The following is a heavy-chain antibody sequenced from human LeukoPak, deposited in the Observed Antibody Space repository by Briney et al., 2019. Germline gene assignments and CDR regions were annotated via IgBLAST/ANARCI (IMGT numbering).Heavy chain of an antibody. CDR1: GFTFSNAG. Sequence: PGGSLRLSCAASGFTFSNAGMSWVRQAPGKGLEWVGRIKSKTDGGTTDYAAPVKGRFTISRDDSKNTLYLQMNSPKTEDTAVYYCTTEDGIAAAYEAFDIWGQGTMVTVSS. V-gene: IGHV3-15*01. D-gene: IGHD6-13*01. J-gene: IGHJ3*02. CDR2: IKSKTDGGTT. CDR3: TTEDGIAAAYEAFDI.